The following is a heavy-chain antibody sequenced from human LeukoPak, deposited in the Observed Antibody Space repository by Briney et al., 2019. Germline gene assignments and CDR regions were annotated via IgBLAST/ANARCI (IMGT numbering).Heavy chain of an antibody. D-gene: IGHD1-14*01. J-gene: IGHJ6*03. CDR1: GFIFSNYA. CDR2: IRHDGSNI. V-gene: IGHV3-30*02. CDR3: AKTGFQWGDYFYYMDV. Sequence: PGGSLRLSCVASGFIFSNYAMHWVRQAPGKGLEWVAFIRHDGSNIYYADSVKGRFTISRDNSKNTLYLQVNSLIAEDTAVYYCAKTGFQWGDYFYYMDVWGKGTTVTVSS.